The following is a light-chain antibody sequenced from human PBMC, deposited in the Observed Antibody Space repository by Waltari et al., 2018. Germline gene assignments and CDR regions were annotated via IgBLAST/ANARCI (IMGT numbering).Light chain of an antibody. J-gene: IGKJ1*01. CDR2: GAS. CDR1: QSVSRA. CDR3: QHYVRLPVT. V-gene: IGKV3-20*01. Sequence: EIVLTQSPGTLSLSLGERATVSCRASQSVSRALAWYQQKPGQAPRLLIYGASTRATGIPDRFSGSGSGTDFSLTTNRLEPEDSALYYCQHYVRLPVTFGQGTKVEIK.